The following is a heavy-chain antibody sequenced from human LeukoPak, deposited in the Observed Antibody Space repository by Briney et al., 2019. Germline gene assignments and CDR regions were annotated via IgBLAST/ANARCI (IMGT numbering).Heavy chain of an antibody. Sequence: ASVKVSCKASGYTFTGYYMHWVRQAPGQGLEWMGWINPNSGSTNYAQKFQGRVTMTRDTSISTAYMELSRLRSDDTAVYYCARGLRRYCSSTSCKKGTIGDAFDIWGQGTMVTVSS. CDR3: ARGLRRYCSSTSCKKGTIGDAFDI. V-gene: IGHV1-2*02. CDR2: INPNSGST. D-gene: IGHD2-2*01. J-gene: IGHJ3*02. CDR1: GYTFTGYY.